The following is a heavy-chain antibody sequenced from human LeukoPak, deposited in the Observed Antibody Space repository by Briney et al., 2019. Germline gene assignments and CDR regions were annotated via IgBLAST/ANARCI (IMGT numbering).Heavy chain of an antibody. V-gene: IGHV3-23*01. J-gene: IGHJ4*02. D-gene: IGHD6-19*01. CDR3: AKDLKAVAGTDYFDY. CDR1: GFTFSSYA. CDR2: ISGSGGST. Sequence: AGGSLRLSCAASGFTFSSYAVSWVRQAPGKGLEWVSAISGSGGSTYYADSVKGRFTISRDNSKNTLYLQMNSLRAEDTAVYYCAKDLKAVAGTDYFDYWGQGTLVTVSS.